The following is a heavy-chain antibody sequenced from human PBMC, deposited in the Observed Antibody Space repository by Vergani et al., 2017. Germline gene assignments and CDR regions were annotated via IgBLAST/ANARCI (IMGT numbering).Heavy chain of an antibody. Sequence: EVQLVESGGGLVKPGGSLRLSCAASGFTFSSYSMNWVRQAPGRGLEWVSSISSSSSYIYYADSVKGRFTISRDNAKNSRYLQMNSLRAEDTAVYYCARAHFYYYDSSGPWGQGTLVTVSS. J-gene: IGHJ5*02. CDR2: ISSSSSYI. V-gene: IGHV3-21*01. D-gene: IGHD3-22*01. CDR1: GFTFSSYS. CDR3: ARAHFYYYDSSGP.